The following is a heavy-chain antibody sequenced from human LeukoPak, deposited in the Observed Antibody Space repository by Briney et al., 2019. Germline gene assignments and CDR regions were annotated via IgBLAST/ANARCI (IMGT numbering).Heavy chain of an antibody. CDR2: IRSKIYGGTP. Sequence: GGSLRLSCTPSGFNFGDYAMTRVRQAPGKGLEWVGFIRSKIYGGTPEYAASVKGRFTISRDDSKGVAYLQMNSLKTEDTAVYYCTRDQTPYYWGQGTLVTVAS. CDR1: GFNFGDYA. J-gene: IGHJ4*02. CDR3: TRDQTPYY. V-gene: IGHV3-49*04.